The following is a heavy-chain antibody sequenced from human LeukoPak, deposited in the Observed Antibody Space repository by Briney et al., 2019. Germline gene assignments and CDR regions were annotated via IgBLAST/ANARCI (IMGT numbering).Heavy chain of an antibody. CDR2: IKQDGIEK. Sequence: GALRLSCAASGFTFSSYCMSWVRQAPGKGLEWVANIKQDGIEKYFVDSVKGRFAIPRDNAKNSLYLQMNSLRAEDTAVYYCAREAMVRGVPDAFDIWGQGTMVTVSS. V-gene: IGHV3-7*01. CDR1: GFTFSSYC. D-gene: IGHD3-10*01. CDR3: AREAMVRGVPDAFDI. J-gene: IGHJ3*02.